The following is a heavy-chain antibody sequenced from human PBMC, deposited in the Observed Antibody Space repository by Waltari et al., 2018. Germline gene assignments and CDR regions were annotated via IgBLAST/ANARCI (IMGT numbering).Heavy chain of an antibody. CDR3: TGSSWLLAGLDV. CDR2: IKSNTHGGTI. Sequence: LLVESGGGLTKPGGYITLSWAGCGFTFPNAWMSWVRQAPGKGLDCVGQIKSNTHGGTIDYSAPVTGRFTISRDDSKNTLYLQMNCLKAEDTAVYYCTGSSWLLAGLDVWGHGTTVTVSS. CDR1: GFTFPNAW. D-gene: IGHD6-19*01. V-gene: IGHV3-15*01. J-gene: IGHJ6*02.